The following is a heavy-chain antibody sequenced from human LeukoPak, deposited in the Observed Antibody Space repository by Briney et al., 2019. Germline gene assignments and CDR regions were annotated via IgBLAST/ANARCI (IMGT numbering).Heavy chain of an antibody. CDR2: ISGSGGST. CDR1: GFTFSSYA. CDR3: AKSLGATVTAYYYYMDV. D-gene: IGHD4-17*01. Sequence: PGGSLRLSCAASGFTFSSYAMSWVRQAPGKGLEWVSAISGSGGSTYYADSVKGRFTISRDNSKNTLYLQLNSLRAEDTAVYYCAKSLGATVTAYYYYMDVWGKGTTVTVSS. V-gene: IGHV3-23*01. J-gene: IGHJ6*03.